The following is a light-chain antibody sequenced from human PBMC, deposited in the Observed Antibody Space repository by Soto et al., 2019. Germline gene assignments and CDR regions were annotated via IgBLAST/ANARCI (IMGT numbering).Light chain of an antibody. CDR2: KAS. J-gene: IGKJ1*01. Sequence: EIQMTQSPSTLSSSPGERATISCRASQSVSSWVAWYHLKPGKAPKLLIYKASTLETGVPSRFSGSGSRTEFTLTISSLKPDDFATYYCQHYASFSGAFGQGTKVDIK. CDR1: QSVSSW. V-gene: IGKV1-5*03. CDR3: QHYASFSGA.